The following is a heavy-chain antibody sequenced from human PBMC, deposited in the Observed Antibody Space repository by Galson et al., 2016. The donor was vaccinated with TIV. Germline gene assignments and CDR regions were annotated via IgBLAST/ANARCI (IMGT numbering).Heavy chain of an antibody. Sequence: SLRLSCAASGFIFSNAWVSWVRQAPGKGLEWVGRIKSNFDGGTTDYAEPVKGRFTISRHDSKNTLFLQMNRLKTEDTAVYYCTTELGYCCGGYCYYFDYWGQGTLVTVSS. D-gene: IGHD2-15*01. CDR2: IKSNFDGGTT. V-gene: IGHV3-15*01. CDR1: GFIFSNAW. CDR3: TTELGYCCGGYCYYFDY. J-gene: IGHJ4*02.